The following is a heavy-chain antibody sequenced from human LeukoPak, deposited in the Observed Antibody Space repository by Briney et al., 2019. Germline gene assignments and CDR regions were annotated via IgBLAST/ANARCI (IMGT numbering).Heavy chain of an antibody. CDR2: TYYSSKWYN. V-gene: IGHV6-1*01. CDR3: TRANEGLQH. CDR1: GDSVSRSAG. J-gene: IGHJ1*01. Sequence: SQTLSLTCAFSGDSVSRSAGGNWIGQSPSRGLEWLGRTYYSSKWYNNYAVSVKSRITIKSDTSKSQFSLQLNSVTPEDTAVYYCTRANEGLQHWGEGTLVTVSS.